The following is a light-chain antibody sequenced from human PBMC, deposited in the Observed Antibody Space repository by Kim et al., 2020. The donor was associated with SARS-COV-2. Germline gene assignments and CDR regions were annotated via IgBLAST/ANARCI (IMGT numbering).Light chain of an antibody. CDR2: HAS. Sequence: WFPGERATLSCRASQSVRGYLAWYQQKPGQAPRLLIYHASNRATGIPARFSGSGSGTDFTLTISSLDPDDFAVYYCQQRNNWPPTYGQGTRLEIK. J-gene: IGKJ5*01. CDR1: QSVRGY. CDR3: QQRNNWPPT. V-gene: IGKV3-11*01.